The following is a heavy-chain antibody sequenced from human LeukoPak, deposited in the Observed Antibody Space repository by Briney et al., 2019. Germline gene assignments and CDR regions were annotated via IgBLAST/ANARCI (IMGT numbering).Heavy chain of an antibody. J-gene: IGHJ4*02. CDR1: GYSFTSYW. V-gene: IGHV5-51*01. CDR3: ARQSYYYDSSGYYPDY. Sequence: GESLKISCQASGYSFTSYWIAWARQIPGKGLEWIGIIYPGDSDTRYSPSFQGQVTISADKSISTAYLQWSSLKALETAMYYCARQSYYYDSSGYYPDYWGQGTLVTVSS. CDR2: IYPGDSDT. D-gene: IGHD3-22*01.